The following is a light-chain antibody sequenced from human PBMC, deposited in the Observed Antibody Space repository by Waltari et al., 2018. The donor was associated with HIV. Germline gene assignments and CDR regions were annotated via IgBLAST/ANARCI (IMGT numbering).Light chain of an antibody. J-gene: IGLJ1*01. Sequence: QSALTQPASVSGSPGQSISISCTGTSSDVGAYNYVSWYQQHPGQAPKLIIYDVNYRPSGISIRFSGSKSGNTASLTISGLQAEDESDYYCSSYTGSDTLLGVFGTGTKVTVL. CDR3: SSYTGSDTLLGV. CDR2: DVN. V-gene: IGLV2-14*01. CDR1: SSDVGAYNY.